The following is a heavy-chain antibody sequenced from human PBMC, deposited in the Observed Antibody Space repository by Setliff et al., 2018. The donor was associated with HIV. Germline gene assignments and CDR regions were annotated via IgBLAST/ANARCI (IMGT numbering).Heavy chain of an antibody. J-gene: IGHJ5*02. CDR2: IYTSGST. CDR1: GGSIRNEDYF. Sequence: PSETLSLTCTVSGGSIRNEDYFWNWIRQPAGKGLEWIGRIYTSGSTHYNPSLESRVTMSVDTSKNQFSLKLSSVTAADTAVYYCARGTGYYYDSSGSNCFDPWGQGTLVTVSS. D-gene: IGHD3-22*01. CDR3: ARGTGYYYDSSGSNCFDP. V-gene: IGHV4-61*02.